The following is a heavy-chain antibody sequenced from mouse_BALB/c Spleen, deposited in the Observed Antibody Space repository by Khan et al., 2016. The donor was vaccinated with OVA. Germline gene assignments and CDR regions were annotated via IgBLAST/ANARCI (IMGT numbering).Heavy chain of an antibody. CDR2: ISSDGFYT. CDR1: GFTFSSYG. CDR3: ASHLTGSFDY. D-gene: IGHD4-1*01. Sequence: EVELVESGGDLVKPGRSLKLSCAASGFTFSSYGMPWVRQTPDKRLEWVATISSDGFYTYYPDSVKGRFTISRDNAKNTLYLQMSSLKSEDRARDYYASHLTGSFDYWGQGTLVTVSA. J-gene: IGHJ3*01. V-gene: IGHV5-6*01.